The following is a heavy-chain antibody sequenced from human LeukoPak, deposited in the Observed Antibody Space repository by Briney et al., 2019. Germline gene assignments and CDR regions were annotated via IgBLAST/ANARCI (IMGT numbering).Heavy chain of an antibody. CDR2: INAGNGNT. V-gene: IGHV1-3*01. J-gene: IGHJ5*02. CDR1: GYTFTSYA. Sequence: ASVKVSCKASGYTFTSYAMHWVRQAPGQRLEWMGWINAGNGNTKYPQKFQGRVTITRDTSASTAYMELSSLRSEDTAVYYCAREGFDPWGQGTLVTVSS. CDR3: AREGFDP.